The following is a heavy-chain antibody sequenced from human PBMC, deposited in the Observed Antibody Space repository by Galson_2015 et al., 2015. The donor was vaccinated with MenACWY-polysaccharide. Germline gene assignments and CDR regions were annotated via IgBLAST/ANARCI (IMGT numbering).Heavy chain of an antibody. D-gene: IGHD6-6*01. CDR3: ARRHRYSSSSKGLADY. Sequence: SGAEVKKPGESLKISCKGSGYSFTSYWIGWVRQMPGKGLEWMGIIFPGDSDTRYSPSFQGQVTISADKSISTAYLQWSSLKASDTAIYYCARRHRYSSSSKGLADYWGQGTLVTVSS. CDR2: IFPGDSDT. V-gene: IGHV5-51*03. CDR1: GYSFTSYW. J-gene: IGHJ4*02.